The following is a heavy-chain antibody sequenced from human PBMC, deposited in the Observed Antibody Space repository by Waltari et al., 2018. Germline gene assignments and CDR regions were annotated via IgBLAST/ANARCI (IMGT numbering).Heavy chain of an antibody. V-gene: IGHV4-39*07. Sequence: QLQLQESGPRLVKPSETLSLTCTVSGGSITSNSYYWGWIRQTPGKGLEWIGSIFYTGITYYNPSLRSRVTISVDRSRNQFSLKMSSVTAADTATYYCAREGDRGYYFDYWGQETLVTVSS. CDR3: AREGDRGYYFDY. CDR1: GGSITSNSYY. D-gene: IGHD2-21*02. CDR2: IFYTGIT. J-gene: IGHJ4*02.